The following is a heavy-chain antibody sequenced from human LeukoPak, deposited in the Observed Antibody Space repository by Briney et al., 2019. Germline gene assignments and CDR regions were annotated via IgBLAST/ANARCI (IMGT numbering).Heavy chain of an antibody. D-gene: IGHD1-26*01. J-gene: IGHJ4*02. Sequence: GGSLRLSCAASGFPLNSRWMHWVRQAPGKGLMLVSRIENDGIATTYAESVKGRFTISRDDAKNTLYLQMNSLRLDDTAVYFCVRGGARSHDYWGQGTLVTVSS. CDR3: VRGGARSHDY. V-gene: IGHV3-74*03. CDR2: IENDGIAT. CDR1: GFPLNSRW.